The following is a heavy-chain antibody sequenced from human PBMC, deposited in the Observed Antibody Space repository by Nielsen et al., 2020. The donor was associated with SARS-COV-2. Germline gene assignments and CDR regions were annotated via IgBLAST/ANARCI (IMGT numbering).Heavy chain of an antibody. CDR3: ARRLGYCSSTSCYGRWFDP. CDR2: IYPGDSDT. Sequence: VRQMPGKGLEWMGFIYPGDSDTRYSPSFQGQVTISADKFISTAYLQWSSLKASDTAMYYCARRLGYCSSTSCYGRWFDPWGQGTLVTVSS. J-gene: IGHJ5*02. V-gene: IGHV5-51*01. D-gene: IGHD2-2*01.